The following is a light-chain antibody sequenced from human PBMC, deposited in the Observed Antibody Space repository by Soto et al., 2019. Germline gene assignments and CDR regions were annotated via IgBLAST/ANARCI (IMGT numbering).Light chain of an antibody. CDR3: SSYTSSSTLHV. CDR1: SSDVGGYNY. J-gene: IGLJ1*01. CDR2: DVS. V-gene: IGLV2-14*01. Sequence: QSALTQPASVSGSPGQSITISCTGTSSDVGGYNYVSWYQQHPGKAPKLMIYDVSNRPSGVSNRFSGYKSGNTASLTISGLLAEDEADYYCSSYTSSSTLHVFGAGTKLTVL.